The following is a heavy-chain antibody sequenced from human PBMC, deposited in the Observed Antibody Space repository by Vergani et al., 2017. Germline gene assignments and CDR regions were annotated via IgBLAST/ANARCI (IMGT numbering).Heavy chain of an antibody. CDR3: ASGGEYNWNPRHPPGFDY. V-gene: IGHV1-46*01. CDR2: INPSGGST. Sequence: QVQLVQSGAEVKKPGASVKVSCKASGYAFTSYYMHWVRPAPGQGLEWMGIINPSGGSTSYAQKFQGRVTMTRDTSTSTVYMELSSLRSEDTAVYYCASGGEYNWNPRHPPGFDYWGQGTLVTVSS. D-gene: IGHD1-20*01. J-gene: IGHJ4*02. CDR1: GYAFTSYY.